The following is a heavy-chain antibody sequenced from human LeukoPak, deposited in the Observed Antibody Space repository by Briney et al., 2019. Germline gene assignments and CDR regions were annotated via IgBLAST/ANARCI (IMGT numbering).Heavy chain of an antibody. Sequence: ASVKVSCKASGYTFTGYYMHWVRQAPGQGLEWIGWINPNSGGTNYAQKFQGRVTMARDTSISTAYMELSRLRSDDTAVYYCARGRRTGRSFLDYWGQGTLVTVSS. CDR1: GYTFTGYY. D-gene: IGHD1-1*01. J-gene: IGHJ4*02. CDR3: ARGRRTGRSFLDY. V-gene: IGHV1-2*02. CDR2: INPNSGGT.